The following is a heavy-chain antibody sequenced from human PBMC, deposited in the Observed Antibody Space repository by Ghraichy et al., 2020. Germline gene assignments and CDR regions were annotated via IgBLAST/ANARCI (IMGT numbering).Heavy chain of an antibody. CDR1: GCTFTSYG. CDR3: ARGGRYYSESSGYRL. V-gene: IGHV1-18*04. Sequence: ASVKVSCKASGCTFTSYGISWVRQAPGQGLEWMGWISAYNGNTNYAQKLQGRVTMPTDTSTSTAYMELRRLRSDDTAVYLCARGGRYYSESSGYRLWGQGRLVHVSS. J-gene: IGHJ4*02. CDR2: ISAYNGNT. D-gene: IGHD3-22*01.